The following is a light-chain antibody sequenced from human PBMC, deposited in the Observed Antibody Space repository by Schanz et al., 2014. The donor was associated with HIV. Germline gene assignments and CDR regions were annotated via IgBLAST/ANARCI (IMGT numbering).Light chain of an antibody. Sequence: DIQLTQSPALLSASVGDRVTITCRASQDISISLNWYQQKPGKAPQLLIYASSLLHTGVPSRFSGSGSGTHFTLTITGLQFEDFATYYCQQSYSATPYTFGQGTKVEIK. CDR1: QDISIS. J-gene: IGKJ2*01. CDR3: QQSYSATPYT. V-gene: IGKV1-39*01. CDR2: ASS.